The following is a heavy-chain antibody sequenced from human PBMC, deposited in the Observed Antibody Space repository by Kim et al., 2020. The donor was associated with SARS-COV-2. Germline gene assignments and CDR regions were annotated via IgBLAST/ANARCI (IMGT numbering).Heavy chain of an antibody. V-gene: IGHV1-46*01. J-gene: IGHJ6*02. Sequence: KFPGRVTMTRDTSTSTVYMELSSLRSEDTAVYYCARGASYSSPYYYGMDVWGQGTTVTVSS. CDR3: ARGASYSSPYYYGMDV. D-gene: IGHD6-13*01.